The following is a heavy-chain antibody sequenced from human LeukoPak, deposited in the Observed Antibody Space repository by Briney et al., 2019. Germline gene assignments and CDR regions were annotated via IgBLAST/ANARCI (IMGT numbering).Heavy chain of an antibody. V-gene: IGHV4-34*01. CDR1: GGSFSGYY. Sequence: PSETLSLTCAVYGGSFSGYYWSWIRQPPGKGLEWIGEINHSGSTNYNPSLKSRVTISVDTSKNQFSLKLSSVTAADTAVYYCARGIQLWRTLDYWGQGTLVTASS. CDR3: ARGIQLWRTLDY. D-gene: IGHD5-18*01. CDR2: INHSGST. J-gene: IGHJ4*02.